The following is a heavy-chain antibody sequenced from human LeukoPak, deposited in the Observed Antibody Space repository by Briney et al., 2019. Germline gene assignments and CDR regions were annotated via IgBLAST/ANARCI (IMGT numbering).Heavy chain of an antibody. V-gene: IGHV3-15*01. CDR3: ATDTKDMLTTVGAFDF. J-gene: IGHJ4*02. CDR1: GFTFTNAW. Sequence: GGSLRLSCAASGFTFTNAWMTWVRQAPGKGLEWVGRVNSKTDGGTTDYAAPVKGRFTISRDDSKNTLYLQMNSLTTEDTAVYYCATDTKDMLTTVGAFDFWGQGTLVTVAS. D-gene: IGHD4-17*01. CDR2: VNSKTDGGTT.